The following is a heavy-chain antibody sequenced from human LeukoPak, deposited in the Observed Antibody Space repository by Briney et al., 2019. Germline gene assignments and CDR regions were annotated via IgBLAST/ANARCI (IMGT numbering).Heavy chain of an antibody. CDR1: GYTFTSYG. D-gene: IGHD3-10*01. Sequence: ASVKVSCKASGYTFTSYGISWVRQAPGQGLEWMGWISAYNGNTNYAQKLQGRVTMTTDTSTSTAYMELRSLRSDDTAVYYCARVAYGTVGDHPSNFDYWGQGTLVTASS. J-gene: IGHJ4*02. CDR3: ARVAYGTVGDHPSNFDY. CDR2: ISAYNGNT. V-gene: IGHV1-18*01.